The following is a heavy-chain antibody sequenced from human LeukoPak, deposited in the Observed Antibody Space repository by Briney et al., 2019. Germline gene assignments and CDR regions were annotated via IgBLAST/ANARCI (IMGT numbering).Heavy chain of an antibody. J-gene: IGHJ4*02. D-gene: IGHD5-12*01. V-gene: IGHV3-21*01. CDR3: ARDTKAADRGYDGYDY. Sequence: GGSLRLSCAASGFTFSSYSMNWVRQAPGKGLEWVSSISSSSSYIYYADSVKGRFTISRDNAKNSLYLQMNSLRAEDTAVYYCARDTKAADRGYDGYDYWGQGTLVTVSP. CDR1: GFTFSSYS. CDR2: ISSSSSYI.